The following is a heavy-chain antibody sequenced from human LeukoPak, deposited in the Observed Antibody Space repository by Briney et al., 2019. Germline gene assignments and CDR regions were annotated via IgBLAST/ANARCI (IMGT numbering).Heavy chain of an antibody. V-gene: IGHV4-4*07. D-gene: IGHD3-22*01. J-gene: IGHJ6*03. CDR3: ARDYYDSSGYTYYMDA. CDR1: GGSISSYY. Sequence: SETLSLTCTVSGGSISSYYWSWIRQPAGKGLEWIGRIYTSGCTNYNPSLKSRVTMSVDTPKNQFSLKLSSLTAADTADYHCARDYYDSSGYTYYMDAWGKGTTVTVSS. CDR2: IYTSGCT.